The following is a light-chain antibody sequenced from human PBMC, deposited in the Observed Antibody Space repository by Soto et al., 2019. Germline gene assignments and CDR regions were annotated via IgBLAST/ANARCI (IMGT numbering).Light chain of an antibody. Sequence: ELLLTRSPATLSLSPGDRATLSCRASQGISGYLAWYQQKPGQPPRLLIYEASIRATGVPARFIGGGSGTDFTLTISSLEPGDFGIYYCQQRSNWPPITFGQGTRLEIK. CDR1: QGISGY. J-gene: IGKJ5*01. V-gene: IGKV3-11*01. CDR2: EAS. CDR3: QQRSNWPPIT.